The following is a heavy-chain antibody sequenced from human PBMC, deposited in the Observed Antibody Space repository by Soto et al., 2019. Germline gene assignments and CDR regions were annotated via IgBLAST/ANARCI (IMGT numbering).Heavy chain of an antibody. CDR1: GFSLTATGVG. Sequence: SGPTLVNPTQTLTLTCTFSGFSLTATGVGVGLIRQPPGKAMEWLALIYWDHDERYFLFLKCSLTISEVTSRNLVVITLTVMDYVDTATYLCARRGWFAEGHPNWLVPWC. D-gene: IGHD3-10*01. J-gene: IGHJ5*02. CDR3: ARRGWFAEGHPNWLVP. V-gene: IGHV2-5*02. CDR2: IYWDHDE.